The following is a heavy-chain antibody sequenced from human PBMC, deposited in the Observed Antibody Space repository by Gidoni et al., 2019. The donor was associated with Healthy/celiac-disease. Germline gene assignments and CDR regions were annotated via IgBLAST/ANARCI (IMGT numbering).Heavy chain of an antibody. D-gene: IGHD6-13*01. V-gene: IGHV1-69*04. CDR3: ARDFGGDSIAAVQGWFDP. CDR2: IIPILGIA. J-gene: IGHJ5*02. Sequence: QVPLVQSGAEVKKPGSSVKLSCKASGGPFSSYAISWVRQAPGQGLEWMGRIIPILGIANYAQKFQGRVTITADKSTSTAYMELSSLRSEDTAVYYCARDFGGDSIAAVQGWFDPWGQGTLVTVSS. CDR1: GGPFSSYA.